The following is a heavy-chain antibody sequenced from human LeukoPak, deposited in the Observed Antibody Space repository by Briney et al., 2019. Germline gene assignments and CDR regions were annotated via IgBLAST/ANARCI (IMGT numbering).Heavy chain of an antibody. CDR3: ARDRSIAAAGRRGRYNWFDP. CDR2: INTNTGNP. Sequence: ASVKVSCEASGYTFTSYAMNWVRQAPGQGLEWMGWINTNTGNPTYAQGFTGRFVFSLDTSVSTAYLQISSLKAEDTAVYYCARDRSIAAAGRRGRYNWFDPWGQGTLVTVSS. J-gene: IGHJ5*02. D-gene: IGHD6-13*01. V-gene: IGHV7-4-1*02. CDR1: GYTFTSYA.